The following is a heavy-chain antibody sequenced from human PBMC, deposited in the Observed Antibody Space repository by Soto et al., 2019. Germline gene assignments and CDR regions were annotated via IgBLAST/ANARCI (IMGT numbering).Heavy chain of an antibody. J-gene: IGHJ5*01. V-gene: IGHV4-34*01. CDR3: ARGPLIAVAGTGWFDS. Sequence: SETLSLTCAVYGGSFSGCYWSWIRLPPGKGLEWIGEINHSGSTNYNPSLKSRVTISVDTSKNQFSLKLSSVTAADTAVYDCARGPLIAVAGTGWFDSWGKGTLVTVSS. D-gene: IGHD6-19*01. CDR2: INHSGST. CDR1: GGSFSGCY.